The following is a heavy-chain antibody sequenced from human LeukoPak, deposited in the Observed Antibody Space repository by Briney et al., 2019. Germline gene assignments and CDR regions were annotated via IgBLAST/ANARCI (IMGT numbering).Heavy chain of an antibody. CDR2: ISSSSSYI. Sequence: AGGSLRLSCAASGFTFSSYSMNWVRQAPGKGLEWVSSISSSSSYIYYADSVKGRFTISRDNAKNSLYLQMNSLRAEDTAVYYCAKSPIVVVPAAIDYWGQGTLVTVSS. CDR1: GFTFSSYS. D-gene: IGHD2-2*02. CDR3: AKSPIVVVPAAIDY. V-gene: IGHV3-21*04. J-gene: IGHJ4*02.